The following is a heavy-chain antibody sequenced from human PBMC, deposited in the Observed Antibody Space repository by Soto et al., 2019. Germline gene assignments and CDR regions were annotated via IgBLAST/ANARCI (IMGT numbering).Heavy chain of an antibody. CDR1: GGSISSYY. J-gene: IGHJ4*02. D-gene: IGHD1-1*01. Sequence: PSETLSLTCTVSGGSISSYYWSWIRQPPGKGLEWIGYIYYSGSTNYNPSLKSRVTISVDTSKNQFSLKLSSVTAADTAVYYCARYYNVFWNFDFWGQGTLVTVSS. CDR3: ARYYNVFWNFDF. CDR2: IYYSGST. V-gene: IGHV4-59*08.